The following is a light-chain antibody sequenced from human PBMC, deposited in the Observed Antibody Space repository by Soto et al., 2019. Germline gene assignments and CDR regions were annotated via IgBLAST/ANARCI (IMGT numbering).Light chain of an antibody. CDR2: EVS. V-gene: IGLV2-18*01. Sequence: QSVLTQPASVSGSPGQSITISCTGTSSDIGSYNRVSWYQQPPGTAPKLMMYEVSNRPSGVPDRFSGSKSGNTASLTISGLQAEDEPDYYCSLYTTGSTFVFGTGTKVTVL. CDR3: SLYTTGSTFV. CDR1: SSDIGSYNR. J-gene: IGLJ1*01.